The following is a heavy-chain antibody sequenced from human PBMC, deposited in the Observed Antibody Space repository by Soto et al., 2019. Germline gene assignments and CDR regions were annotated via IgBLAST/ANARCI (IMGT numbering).Heavy chain of an antibody. CDR1: GGSFRGYY. CDR2: INHSGST. D-gene: IGHD2-2*01. V-gene: IGHV4-34*01. CDR3: ARGRVPAAEFDP. Sequence: SETLSLTCAVYGGSFRGYYWSWIRQPPGKGLEWIGEINHSGSTNYNPSLKSRVTISVDTSKNQFSLKLSSVTAADTAVHYCARGRVPAAEFDPWGQGTLVTVSS. J-gene: IGHJ5*02.